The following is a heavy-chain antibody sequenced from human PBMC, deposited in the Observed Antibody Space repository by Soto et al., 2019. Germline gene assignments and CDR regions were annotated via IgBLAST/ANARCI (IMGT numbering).Heavy chain of an antibody. J-gene: IGHJ4*02. CDR3: ARDGSSSWYDV. D-gene: IGHD6-13*01. CDR1: GGTISGSTDY. V-gene: IGHV4-61*01. Sequence: QVHLLESGPGLVKPSETLSLTCTVSGGTISGSTDYWSWIRQSPGKGLEWLGYVYYNGRSNSNPSLKSRITISVDTSNNQFSLRLPSVTAADTAVYYCARDGSSSWYDVWGQGTLVTVSS. CDR2: VYYNGRS.